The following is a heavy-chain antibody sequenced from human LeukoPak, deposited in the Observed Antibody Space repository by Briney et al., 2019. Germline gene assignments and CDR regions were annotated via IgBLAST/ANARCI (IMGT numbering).Heavy chain of an antibody. CDR2: ISSGSSTI. CDR1: GFIFSGYY. J-gene: IGHJ5*02. CDR3: ARVVAGIDYFDP. V-gene: IGHV3-48*02. Sequence: GGSLRLSCAASGSGFIFSGYYMSWVRQAPGKGLEWVSYISSGSSTIYYADSVRGRFAISRDNAKNSLYLQLNSLRDDDTAVYYCARVVAGIDYFDPWGQGTLVTVSS. D-gene: IGHD6-19*01.